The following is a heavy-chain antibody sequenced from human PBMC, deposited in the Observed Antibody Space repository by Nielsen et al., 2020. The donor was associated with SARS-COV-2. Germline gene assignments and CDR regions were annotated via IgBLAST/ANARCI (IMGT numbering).Heavy chain of an antibody. CDR2: ISGSGGST. V-gene: IGHV3-23*01. Sequence: GGSLRLSCAASGFTFSSYAMSWVRQAPGKGLEWVSAISGSGGSTYYADSVKGRFTISRDNSKNTLYLQMNSLRAEDTAVYYCAKAAGGHYYDSSGSDFAFDIWGQGTMVTVSS. D-gene: IGHD3-22*01. CDR3: AKAAGGHYYDSSGSDFAFDI. CDR1: GFTFSSYA. J-gene: IGHJ3*02.